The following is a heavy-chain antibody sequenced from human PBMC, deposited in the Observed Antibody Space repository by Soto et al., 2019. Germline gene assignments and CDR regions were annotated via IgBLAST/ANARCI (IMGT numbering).Heavy chain of an antibody. CDR3: ARVAGKWLRGIYWPY. CDR1: GFTFSSYW. CDR2: IKQDGSEK. Sequence: SLRLSCAASGFTFSSYWMSWVRQAPGKGLEWVANIKQDGSEKYYVDSVKGRFTISRDNAKNSLYLQMNSLRAEDTAVYYCARVAGKWLRGIYWPYWGQGTLVTVSS. V-gene: IGHV3-7*01. J-gene: IGHJ4*02. D-gene: IGHD5-12*01.